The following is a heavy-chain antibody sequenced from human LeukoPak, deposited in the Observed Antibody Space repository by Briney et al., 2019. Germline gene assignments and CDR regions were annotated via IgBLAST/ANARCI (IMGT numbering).Heavy chain of an antibody. V-gene: IGHV1-8*01. J-gene: IGHJ1*01. CDR1: GYTFTSYD. Sequence: GASVKVSCKASGYTFTSYDINWVRQAPGQGLEWMGWMNPRNGNTGSAQQFQGRVTMTRNNSINTAYMELSSLTSEDTAVYYCARVKGTPGEYFQHWGQGTLVTVSS. CDR2: MNPRNGNT. D-gene: IGHD3-10*01. CDR3: ARVKGTPGEYFQH.